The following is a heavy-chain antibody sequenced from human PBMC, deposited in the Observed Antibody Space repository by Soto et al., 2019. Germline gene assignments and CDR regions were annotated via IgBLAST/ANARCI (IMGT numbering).Heavy chain of an antibody. Sequence: PSETLSLTCTVSGGSISSYYWSWIRQPPGKGLEWIGYIYYSGSTNYNPSLKSRVTISVDTSKNQFSLKLSSVTAADTAVYYCARAGGYCSSTSCYENVDSSYFQHWVQGTLVTVSS. D-gene: IGHD2-2*01. J-gene: IGHJ1*01. CDR1: GGSISSYY. CDR3: ARAGGYCSSTSCYENVDSSYFQH. V-gene: IGHV4-59*01. CDR2: IYYSGST.